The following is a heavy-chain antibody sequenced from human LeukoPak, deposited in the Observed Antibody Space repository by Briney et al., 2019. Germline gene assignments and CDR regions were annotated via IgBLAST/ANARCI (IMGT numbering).Heavy chain of an antibody. J-gene: IGHJ4*02. D-gene: IGHD6-13*01. V-gene: IGHV3-33*01. CDR3: ARGESSSWRYFDY. Sequence: GGSLRLSCAASGFTFSSYGMHWVRQAPGKGLEWVAVIWYDGSNKYYADSVKGRFTISRDNSKNTLYLQMNSLRAEDTAVYCCARGESSSWRYFDYWGQGTLVTVSS. CDR2: IWYDGSNK. CDR1: GFTFSSYG.